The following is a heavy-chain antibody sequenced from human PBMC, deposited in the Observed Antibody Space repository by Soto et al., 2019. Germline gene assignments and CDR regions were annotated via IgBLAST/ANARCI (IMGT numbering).Heavy chain of an antibody. V-gene: IGHV3-7*01. CDR1: GFTFSSYW. Sequence: GGSLRLSCAASGFTFSSYWMSWVRQAPGKGLEWVANIKQDGSEKYYVDSVKGRFTISRDNAKNSLYLQMNSLRAEDTAVYYCARVEGRPYCGGDCYSGRFDYWGQGTLVTVSS. CDR3: ARVEGRPYCGGDCYSGRFDY. CDR2: IKQDGSEK. D-gene: IGHD2-21*02. J-gene: IGHJ4*02.